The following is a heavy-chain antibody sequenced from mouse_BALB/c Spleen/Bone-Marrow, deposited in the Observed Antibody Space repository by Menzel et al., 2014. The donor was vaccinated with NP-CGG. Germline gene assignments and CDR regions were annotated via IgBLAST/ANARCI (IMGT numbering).Heavy chain of an antibody. D-gene: IGHD6-2*01. CDR3: ARGLSGAMDY. Sequence: QVQLKESGADLVKPGASLKLSCKASGYTFTSYWMYWVLQSPGQGLEWIGAINPRSGRTNYNEKFKRMATLTVDKSSSTAYMQLSSLTSEDSAVYYGARGLSGAMDYWGQGTSVTVSS. V-gene: IGHV1S81*02. CDR1: GYTFTSYW. J-gene: IGHJ4*01. CDR2: INPRSGRT.